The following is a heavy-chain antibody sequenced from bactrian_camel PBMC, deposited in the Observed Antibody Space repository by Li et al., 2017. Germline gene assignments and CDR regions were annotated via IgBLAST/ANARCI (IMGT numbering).Heavy chain of an antibody. CDR2: IISDGST. V-gene: IGHV3S53*01. CDR3: VRDLALVHQEGVKY. J-gene: IGHJ4*01. CDR1: GPIYSRYC. Sequence: HVQLVESGGGSVQTGGSLRLACSASGPIYSRYCLGWFRQAPGKEREGVAAIISDGSTRYAESVKGRFTISKDNAKNTVALQMNSLKPEDTAVYYCVRDLALVHQEGVKYWGQGTQVTVS. D-gene: IGHD6*01.